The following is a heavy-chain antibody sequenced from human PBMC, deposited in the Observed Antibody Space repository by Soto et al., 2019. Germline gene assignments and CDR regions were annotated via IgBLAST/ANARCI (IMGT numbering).Heavy chain of an antibody. J-gene: IGHJ5*02. Sequence: QVQLQESGPGLVKPSQTLSLTCTVSGGSISSGGYYWSWIRQHPGKGLEWIGYLYYSGSTYYNPSLKSRVTISVDTSKNQSSLKLSSVTAADTAVYYCAREVGGSGSWYNWFDPWCQGTLVTVSS. V-gene: IGHV4-31*03. CDR3: AREVGGSGSWYNWFDP. CDR1: GGSISSGGYY. D-gene: IGHD3-10*01. CDR2: LYYSGST.